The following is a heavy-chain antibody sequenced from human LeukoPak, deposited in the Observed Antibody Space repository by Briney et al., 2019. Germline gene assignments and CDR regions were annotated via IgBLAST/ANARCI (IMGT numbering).Heavy chain of an antibody. Sequence: ASVKVSCKASGYTFTGYYMHWVRQAPGRGLEWMGWINPNSGGTNYAQKFQGRVTMTRDTSISTAYMELSRLRSDDTAVYYCARAADYYDSSGCYPTDYWGQGTLVTVSS. CDR2: INPNSGGT. CDR3: ARAADYYDSSGCYPTDY. CDR1: GYTFTGYY. J-gene: IGHJ4*02. D-gene: IGHD3-22*01. V-gene: IGHV1-2*02.